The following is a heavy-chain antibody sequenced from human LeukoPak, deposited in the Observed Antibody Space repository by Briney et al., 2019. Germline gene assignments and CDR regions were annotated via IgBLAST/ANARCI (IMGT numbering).Heavy chain of an antibody. CDR2: INPNSGGT. Sequence: ASVKVSCKASGYTFTGYYMHWVRQAPGQGLEWMGWINPNSGGTNYAQKFQGRVTMTRDTSISTAYMELSRLRSDDTAVYYCARGAREDYYDSSGYYPFDYWGQGTLVTVSS. D-gene: IGHD3-22*01. J-gene: IGHJ4*02. CDR1: GYTFTGYY. CDR3: ARGAREDYYDSSGYYPFDY. V-gene: IGHV1-2*02.